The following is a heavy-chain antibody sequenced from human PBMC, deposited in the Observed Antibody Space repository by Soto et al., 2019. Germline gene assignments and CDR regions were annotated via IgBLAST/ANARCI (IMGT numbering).Heavy chain of an antibody. V-gene: IGHV3-30*03. J-gene: IGHJ4*02. Sequence: GGSLRLSCAASGFTFSSYGMHWVRQAPGKGLEWVAVISYDGSNKYYADSVKGRFTISRDNSKNTLYLQMDSLRAEDTAVYYCAREREFHDSGALGNWGPGTLVTVFS. CDR2: ISYDGSNK. D-gene: IGHD3-22*01. CDR1: GFTFSSYG. CDR3: AREREFHDSGALGN.